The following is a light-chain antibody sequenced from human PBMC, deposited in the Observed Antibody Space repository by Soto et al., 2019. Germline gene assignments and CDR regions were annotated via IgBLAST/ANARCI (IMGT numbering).Light chain of an antibody. CDR2: DVS. J-gene: IGLJ1*01. Sequence: QSALTQPRSVSGSPGQSVTISCTGTSSDVGGYNYVSWYQQHPGKAPKLMIYDVSQRPSGVPDRFSGSKSGNTASLTISGLQAEDEADYYCCSYAGSRYVFGTGTKLTVL. CDR1: SSDVGGYNY. V-gene: IGLV2-11*01. CDR3: CSYAGSRYV.